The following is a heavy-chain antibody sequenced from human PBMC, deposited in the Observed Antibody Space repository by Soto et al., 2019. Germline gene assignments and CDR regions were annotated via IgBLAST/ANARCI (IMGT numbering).Heavy chain of an antibody. CDR2: INAGNGKT. D-gene: IGHD3-3*01. CDR1: GYTYTNHA. Sequence: ASVKVSCKASGYTYTNHAIHWVRQAPGQRLEWMGWINAGNGKTKYSQRFQGRVTITRDTSASTAYMELSSLRSEDTAVYFCARESEYYDFWSGYPYWGQGTLVTVSS. J-gene: IGHJ4*02. V-gene: IGHV1-3*01. CDR3: ARESEYYDFWSGYPY.